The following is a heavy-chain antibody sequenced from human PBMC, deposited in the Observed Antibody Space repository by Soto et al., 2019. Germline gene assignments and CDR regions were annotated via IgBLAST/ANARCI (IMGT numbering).Heavy chain of an antibody. CDR1: GFTFSSYG. J-gene: IGHJ4*02. V-gene: IGHV3-33*01. CDR2: IWYDGSNK. Sequence: QVQLVESGGGVVQPGRSLRLSCAASGFTFSSYGMHWVRQAPGKGLEWVALIWYDGSNKYYADSVKGRFTISRDDSKNTPFLQMSSLRAEDTALYYCARDLGRFNYGSSYFDYWGQGTPVTVSS. D-gene: IGHD3-10*01. CDR3: ARDLGRFNYGSSYFDY.